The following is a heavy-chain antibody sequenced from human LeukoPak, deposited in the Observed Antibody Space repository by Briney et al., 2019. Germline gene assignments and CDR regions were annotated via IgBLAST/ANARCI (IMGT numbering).Heavy chain of an antibody. J-gene: IGHJ4*02. CDR3: ARDQEAFDY. CDR2: IYPRDGST. CDR1: GYSFTSNY. V-gene: IGHV1-46*01. Sequence: AASVKVSCKASGYSFTSNYIHWVRQAPGQGLEWTGMIYPRDGSTSYAQKFQGRVTVTRDTSTSTVHMELSGLRSEDTAVYYCARDQEAFDYWGQGTLVTVSS.